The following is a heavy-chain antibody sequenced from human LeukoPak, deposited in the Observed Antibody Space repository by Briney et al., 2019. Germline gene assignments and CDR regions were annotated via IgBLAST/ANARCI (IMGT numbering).Heavy chain of an antibody. Sequence: SETLSLTCIVSADAITSHFYWGWIRQPPGNGGKGLEWIASVYHSGANYVNPSLKSHVSTSVDTSKSHFYLTLTSVTAADTAVYFCARASFASGSYYFELWGQGTLIIVSS. CDR1: ADAITSHFY. CDR2: VYHSGAN. J-gene: IGHJ4*02. V-gene: IGHV4-38-2*02. CDR3: ARASFASGSYYFEL. D-gene: IGHD3-10*01.